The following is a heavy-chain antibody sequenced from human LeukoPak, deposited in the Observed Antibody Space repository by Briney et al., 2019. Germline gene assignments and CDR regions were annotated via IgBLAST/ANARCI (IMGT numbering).Heavy chain of an antibody. D-gene: IGHD2-15*01. CDR3: RAAGCSGGSCYFDY. V-gene: IGHV4-30-4*02. Sequence: SETLSLTCTVSGGSISSGDYYWSWIRQPPGKGLEWIGYIYHSGSTYYNPSLKSRVTISVDTSKNQFSLKLSSVTAADTAVYYCRAAGCSGGSCYFDYWGQGTLITVSS. CDR2: IYHSGST. CDR1: GGSISSGDYY. J-gene: IGHJ4*02.